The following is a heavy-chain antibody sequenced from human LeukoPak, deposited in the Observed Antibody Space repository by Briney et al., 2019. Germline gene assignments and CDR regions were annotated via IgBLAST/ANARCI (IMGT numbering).Heavy chain of an antibody. V-gene: IGHV4-39*07. J-gene: IGHJ4*02. CDR1: GGSISSSSYY. CDR2: INHSGST. Sequence: PSETLSLTCTVSGGSISSSSYYWSWIRQPPGKGLEWIGEINHSGSTNYNPSLKSRVTISVDTSKNQFSLKLSSVTAADTAVYYCARGGYPVVTALAYFDYWGQGTLVTVSS. D-gene: IGHD2-21*02. CDR3: ARGGYPVVTALAYFDY.